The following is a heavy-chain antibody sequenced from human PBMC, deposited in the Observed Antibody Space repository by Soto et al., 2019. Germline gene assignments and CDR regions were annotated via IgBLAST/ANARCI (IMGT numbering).Heavy chain of an antibody. J-gene: IGHJ4*02. CDR3: ARSHDILTGFSSPHFDY. CDR2: IYYSGST. CDR1: GDSVSSYY. V-gene: IGHV4-59*02. D-gene: IGHD3-9*01. Sequence: QVQLQESGPVLVKPSETLSLTCTVSGDSVSSYYWSWIRQPPGKGLEWIGYIYYSGSTNYNPSLKSRVTISVDTSKNQFSLKLSSVTAADTAVYYCARSHDILTGFSSPHFDYWGQGTLVTVSS.